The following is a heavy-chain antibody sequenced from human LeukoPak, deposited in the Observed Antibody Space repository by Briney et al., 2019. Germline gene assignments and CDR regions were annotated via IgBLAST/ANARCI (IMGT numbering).Heavy chain of an antibody. CDR2: ISSNGGST. V-gene: IGHV3-64*01. J-gene: IGHJ4*02. CDR1: GFTFSSYA. CDR3: ARELDDGDYVTFDY. D-gene: IGHD4-17*01. Sequence: GGSLRLSCAASGFTFSSYAMHWVRQAPGKGLEYVSAISSNGGSTYYANSVKGRFTISRDNSKNTLYLQMGSLRAEDMAVYYCARELDDGDYVTFDYWGQGTLVTVSS.